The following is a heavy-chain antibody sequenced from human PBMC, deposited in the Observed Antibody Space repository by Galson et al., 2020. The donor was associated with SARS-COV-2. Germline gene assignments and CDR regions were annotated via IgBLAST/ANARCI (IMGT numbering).Heavy chain of an antibody. V-gene: IGHV4-59*08. CDR1: GDSISNNY. D-gene: IGHD6-13*01. J-gene: IGHJ5*02. CDR3: ARLSAAAAAP. Sequence: SETLSLTCTVSGDSISNNYWSWIRQPPGEGLEWIGYVDNSGRSNYNPSLKSRVTISADTSKNQFSLKVTSVTAADTAVYYCARLSAAAAAPWGQGTLVTVSS. CDR2: VDNSGRS.